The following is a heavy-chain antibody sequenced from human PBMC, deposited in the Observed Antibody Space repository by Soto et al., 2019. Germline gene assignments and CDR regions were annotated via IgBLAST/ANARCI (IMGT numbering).Heavy chain of an antibody. J-gene: IGHJ4*02. V-gene: IGHV3-23*01. CDR3: AKVFYYYDSSGYYYFDY. Sequence: PGGSLRLSCAASGFTFSSYSMNWVRQAPGKGLEWVSSISGSGSTIYYADSVKGRFTISRDNSKNTLYLQMSSLRAEDTAVYYCAKVFYYYDSSGYYYFDYWGQGTLVTVS. D-gene: IGHD3-22*01. CDR1: GFTFSSYS. CDR2: ISGSGSTI.